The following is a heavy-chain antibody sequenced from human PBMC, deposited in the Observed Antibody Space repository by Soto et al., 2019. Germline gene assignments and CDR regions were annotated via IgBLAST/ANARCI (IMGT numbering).Heavy chain of an antibody. D-gene: IGHD3-10*01. J-gene: IGHJ4*02. V-gene: IGHV3-9*01. Sequence: GGSLRLSCAASGFTFDDYAMHWVRQAPGKGLEWVSGISWNSGSIGYADSVKGRFTISRDNAKNSPYLQMNSLRAEDTALYYFPKDNEYYYGSGSLNYFDYWGQGTLVTVSS. CDR2: ISWNSGSI. CDR1: GFTFDDYA. CDR3: PKDNEYYYGSGSLNYFDY.